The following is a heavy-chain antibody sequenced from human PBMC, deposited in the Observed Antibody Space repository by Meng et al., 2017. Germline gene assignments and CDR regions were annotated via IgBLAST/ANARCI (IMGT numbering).Heavy chain of an antibody. V-gene: IGHV4-34*01. D-gene: IGHD3-10*01. J-gene: IGHJ5*02. CDR3: ARGYEILLWFGELYLDP. CDR1: GGSFSGYY. CDR2: INHSGST. Sequence: SETLSLTCAVYGGSFSGYYWSWSRQPPGKGLEWIGEINHSGSTNYNPSLKSRVTISVDTSKNQFSLKLSSVTAADTAVYYCARGYEILLWFGELYLDPWGQGTLVTVSS.